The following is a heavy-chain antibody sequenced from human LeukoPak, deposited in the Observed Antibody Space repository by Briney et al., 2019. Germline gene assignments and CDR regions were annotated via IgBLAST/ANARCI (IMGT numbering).Heavy chain of an antibody. V-gene: IGHV3-30*18. Sequence: GRSLRLSCAASGFTFSSYGMHWVRQAPGKGLEWVAVISYDGSNKYYADSVKGRFTISRDNSKNTLYLQMNSLRAEDTAVYYCAKDRSSIAAGGGWFDPWGQGTLVTVSS. J-gene: IGHJ5*02. CDR2: ISYDGSNK. CDR3: AKDRSSIAAGGGWFDP. CDR1: GFTFSSYG. D-gene: IGHD6-6*01.